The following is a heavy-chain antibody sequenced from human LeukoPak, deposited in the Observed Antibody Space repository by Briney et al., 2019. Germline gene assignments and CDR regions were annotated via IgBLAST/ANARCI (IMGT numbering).Heavy chain of an antibody. CDR3: ARDPGLDY. Sequence: GGALRLSCAASGFTFSSYSMNWVRQAPAKGLEWVSSISSSSSYIYYADSVKARFSISRDNAKNSLYLQMNSLRAEDTAVYYCARDPGLDYWGQGTLVTVSS. V-gene: IGHV3-21*01. CDR2: ISSSSSYI. J-gene: IGHJ4*02. CDR1: GFTFSSYS.